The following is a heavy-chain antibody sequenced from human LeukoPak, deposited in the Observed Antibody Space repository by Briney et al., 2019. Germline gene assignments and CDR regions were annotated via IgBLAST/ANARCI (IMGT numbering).Heavy chain of an antibody. CDR2: ISSSGSII. Sequence: GGSLRLSCAASGVTFSSYEMNWVRQAPGKGLEWVSYISSSGSIIYYADSVKGRFTISKDKANNSLYLQMNSLRAEDTAVYYCAREGTGRYYSYYYMDVWGKGTTVTISS. J-gene: IGHJ6*03. CDR3: AREGTGRYYSYYYMDV. D-gene: IGHD1-1*01. V-gene: IGHV3-48*03. CDR1: GVTFSSYE.